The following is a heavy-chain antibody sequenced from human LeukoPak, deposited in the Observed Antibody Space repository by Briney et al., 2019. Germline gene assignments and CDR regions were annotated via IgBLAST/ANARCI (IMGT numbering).Heavy chain of an antibody. CDR3: ARTDPVVVTAQDAFDI. J-gene: IGHJ3*02. CDR2: IYYSGST. V-gene: IGHV4-31*03. Sequence: SETLSLTCTVSGGSISSGGYYWSWVRQHPGKGLEWIGYIYYSGSTYYNPSIKSRVTISVDTSKNQFSLKLSSVTAADTAVYYCARTDPVVVTAQDAFDIWGQGTMVTVSS. D-gene: IGHD2-21*02. CDR1: GGSISSGGYY.